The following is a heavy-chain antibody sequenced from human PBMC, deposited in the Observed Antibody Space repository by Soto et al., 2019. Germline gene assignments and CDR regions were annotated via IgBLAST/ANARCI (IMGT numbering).Heavy chain of an antibody. Sequence: QVQLVQSGAEVKKPGASVKVSCKASGYTFTNYVISWVRQAPGQGLEWMGWISTYNGNTNHAQKLQGRVNINTDTSTSTAYMELRSLISEHTAVYYCARYSASGYYAVGYWGQGTLVTVSS. V-gene: IGHV1-18*01. J-gene: IGHJ4*02. CDR1: GYTFTNYV. CDR3: ARYSASGYYAVGY. CDR2: ISTYNGNT. D-gene: IGHD3-22*01.